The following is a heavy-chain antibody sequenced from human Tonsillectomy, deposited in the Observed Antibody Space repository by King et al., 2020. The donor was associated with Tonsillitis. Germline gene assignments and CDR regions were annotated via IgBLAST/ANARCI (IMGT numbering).Heavy chain of an antibody. D-gene: IGHD3-3*01. J-gene: IGHJ4*02. V-gene: IGHV1-2*02. Sequence: VQLVESGAEVKKPGTSVKVSCEASGYTFTGYYMHWVRQAPGQGPEWMGWINPHSGGTKYAQKFQGRVTMTRDTSISTAYMELSRLRSDDTAVYYCARALSVFGNEIHPDSWGQGTLVSVSS. CDR3: ARALSVFGNEIHPDS. CDR2: INPHSGGT. CDR1: GYTFTGYY.